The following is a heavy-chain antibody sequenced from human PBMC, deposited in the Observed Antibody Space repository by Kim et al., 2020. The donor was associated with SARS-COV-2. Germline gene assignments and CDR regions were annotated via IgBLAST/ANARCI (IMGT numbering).Heavy chain of an antibody. D-gene: IGHD3-16*01. J-gene: IGHJ5*01. CDR3: AKRSYGGEDS. CDR1: GFTFSSYA. CDR2: ISGSGGST. V-gene: IGHV3-23*01. Sequence: GGSLRLSCAASGFTFSSYAMSWVRQAPGKGLEWLSVISGSGGSTFYADSVKGRFTISRDSSKNTLYLQMNSLRAEDTAVYYCAKRSYGGEDSWGQGTLVTVSS.